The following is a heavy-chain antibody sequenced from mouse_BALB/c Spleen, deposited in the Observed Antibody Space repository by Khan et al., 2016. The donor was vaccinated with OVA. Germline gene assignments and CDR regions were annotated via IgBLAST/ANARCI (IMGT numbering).Heavy chain of an antibody. Sequence: VQLQESGAELARPGASVKMSCKASGYTFTSYTIHWVKQRPGQGLEWIGYINPTNIYTNYNQKFRDKATLTADKSSRTAYMQLSSLTSEDSAVYYCSRGVPYQGNYGAWFAYWGQGTLVTVAA. D-gene: IGHD2-10*01. CDR1: GYTFTSYT. CDR3: SRGVPYQGNYGAWFAY. J-gene: IGHJ3*01. CDR2: INPTNIYT. V-gene: IGHV1-4*01.